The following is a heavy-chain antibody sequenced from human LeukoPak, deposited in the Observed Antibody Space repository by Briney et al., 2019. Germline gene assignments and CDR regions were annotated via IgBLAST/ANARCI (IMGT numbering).Heavy chain of an antibody. CDR1: GGSISSSSYY. CDR3: ARRVPEYSSTSGSDY. Sequence: SETLSLTCTVSGGSISSSSYYWGGIRQPPGKGLEWIGSIYYSGSTYYNPTLKIRVTISVDTSKNQFSLKPSSVTATDTAVYYCARRVPEYSSTSGSDYCGQGTLVTVSS. CDR2: IYYSGST. J-gene: IGHJ4*02. D-gene: IGHD6-6*01. V-gene: IGHV4-39*01.